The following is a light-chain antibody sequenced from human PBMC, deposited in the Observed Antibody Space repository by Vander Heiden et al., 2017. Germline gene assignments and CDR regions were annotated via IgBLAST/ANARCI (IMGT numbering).Light chain of an antibody. V-gene: IGKV1-39*01. J-gene: IGKJ1*01. Sequence: IPMTHSPSSLPSSIGDTVTITCRPPQTISDSLKWYQHKPGQAPRLLIYTSSTLQSGVPSRFSGSGSGTDFTLTINGLQPEDFASYFCQQCHSTPSFGQGTKVEIK. CDR2: TSS. CDR1: QTISDS. CDR3: QQCHSTPS.